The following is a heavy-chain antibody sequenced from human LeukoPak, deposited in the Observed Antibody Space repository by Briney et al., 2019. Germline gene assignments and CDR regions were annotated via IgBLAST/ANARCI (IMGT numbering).Heavy chain of an antibody. CDR1: GGSISSYY. D-gene: IGHD4-17*01. CDR3: ARDSVYGDYGTWFDP. J-gene: IGHJ5*02. V-gene: IGHV4-59*01. Sequence: PSETLSLTCTVSGGSISSYYWSWIRQPPGKGLEWIGEINHSGSTNYNPSLKSRVTISVDTSKNQFSLKLSSVTAADTAVYYCARDSVYGDYGTWFDPWGQGTLVTVSS. CDR2: INHSGST.